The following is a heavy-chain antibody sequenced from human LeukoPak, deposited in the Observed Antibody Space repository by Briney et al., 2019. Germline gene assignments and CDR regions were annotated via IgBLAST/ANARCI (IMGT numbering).Heavy chain of an antibody. Sequence: GGSLRLSCAASGFAVSSNYMSWVRQAPGKGLEWVSVIYSDGRTYYADSVKGRFTISRDISKNTLFLQMTSLRAEDTAVYYCAKLKGWYGEGYFDYWGQGTLVTVSS. D-gene: IGHD3-10*01. V-gene: IGHV3-53*01. CDR2: IYSDGRT. J-gene: IGHJ4*02. CDR3: AKLKGWYGEGYFDY. CDR1: GFAVSSNY.